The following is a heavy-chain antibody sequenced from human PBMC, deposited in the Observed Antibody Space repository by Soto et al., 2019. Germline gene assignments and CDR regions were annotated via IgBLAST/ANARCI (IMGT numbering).Heavy chain of an antibody. Sequence: SETLSLTCTVSGGSISSSSYYWGWIRQPPGKGLEWIGSIYYSGSTYYNPSLKSRVTISVDTSKNQFSLKLSSVTAADTAVYYCARQPRNRDRYCSGGSCYSGGFDYWGQGTLVTVSS. V-gene: IGHV4-39*01. J-gene: IGHJ4*02. CDR1: GGSISSSSYY. CDR3: ARQPRNRDRYCSGGSCYSGGFDY. CDR2: IYYSGST. D-gene: IGHD2-15*01.